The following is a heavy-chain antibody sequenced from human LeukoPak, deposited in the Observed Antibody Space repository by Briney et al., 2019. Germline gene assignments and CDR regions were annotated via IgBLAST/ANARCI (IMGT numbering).Heavy chain of an antibody. J-gene: IGHJ4*02. V-gene: IGHV3-74*01. Sequence: GGSLRLSCTASGFTFSSYWMHWVRQVPGKGLMWLTRISLDGSMTGYADSVRGRFIISRDNAKNTVYLQLNGLRAEDTAVYHCAREGITLTIDYWGQGTLVAVSS. CDR2: ISLDGSMT. CDR1: GFTFSSYW. CDR3: AREGITLTIDY. D-gene: IGHD4-11*01.